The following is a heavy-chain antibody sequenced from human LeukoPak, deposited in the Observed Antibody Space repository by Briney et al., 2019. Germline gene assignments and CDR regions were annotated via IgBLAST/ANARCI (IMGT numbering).Heavy chain of an antibody. CDR3: ARESIYCSGGSCLFDAFDI. CDR1: GFTVSSNY. D-gene: IGHD2-15*01. CDR2: IYSGGST. J-gene: IGHJ3*02. Sequence: ESLKISCAASGFTVSSNYMSWVRQAPGKGLEWVSVIYSGGSTYYADSVKGRFTISRDNSKNTLYLQMNSLRAEDTAVYYCARESIYCSGGSCLFDAFDIWGQGTMVTVSS. V-gene: IGHV3-66*02.